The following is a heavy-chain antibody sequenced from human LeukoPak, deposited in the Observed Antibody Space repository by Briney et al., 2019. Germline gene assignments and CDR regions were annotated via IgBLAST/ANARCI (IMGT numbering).Heavy chain of an antibody. V-gene: IGHV3-7*01. CDR3: VRDSGWYRVEY. J-gene: IGHJ4*02. D-gene: IGHD6-19*01. CDR1: GFTFSSFW. Sequence: GGSLRLYCAASGFTFSSFWMSWVRQAPGKGLEWVANINEDGSKEYYVDSVKGRFTISRDDPKNTLYLQMNSLRAEDTAVYYCVRDSGWYRVEYWGQGTLVTVSS. CDR2: INEDGSKE.